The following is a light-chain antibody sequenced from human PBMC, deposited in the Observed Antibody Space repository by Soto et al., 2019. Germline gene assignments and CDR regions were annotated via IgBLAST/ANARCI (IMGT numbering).Light chain of an antibody. CDR3: QQYYSIPLT. V-gene: IGKV4-1*01. J-gene: IGKJ4*01. CDR2: WAS. Sequence: DFVMTQSPDSLTVSLGERATTNSNSGQSVFYSSNNKDSLAWNQQKAGQPPRLLIYWASTRESGVPDRFSGSGSGTDFTLTISSLQAEDVAVYYCQQYYSIPLTFGGGTKVEIK. CDR1: QSVFYSSNNKDS.